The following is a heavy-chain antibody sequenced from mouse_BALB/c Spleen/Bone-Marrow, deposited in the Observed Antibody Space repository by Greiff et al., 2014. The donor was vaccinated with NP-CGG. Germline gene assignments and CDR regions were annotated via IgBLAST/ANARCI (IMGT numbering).Heavy chain of an antibody. Sequence: VQLQQSGPELVRPGVSVKISCKGSGYTFTDYAMHWVKQSHAKSLEWIGVISTYPGNTNYNQKFKGKATMTVDKSSSTAYMELARLTSEDSAIYYCARGGIYYGSSSFAYWGQGTLVTVSA. CDR2: ISTYPGNT. V-gene: IGHV1-67*01. J-gene: IGHJ3*01. D-gene: IGHD1-1*01. CDR3: ARGGIYYGSSSFAY. CDR1: GYTFTDYA.